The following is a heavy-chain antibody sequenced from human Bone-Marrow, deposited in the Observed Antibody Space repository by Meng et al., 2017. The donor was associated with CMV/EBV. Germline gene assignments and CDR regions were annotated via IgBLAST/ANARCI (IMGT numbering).Heavy chain of an antibody. CDR1: GGSVSSGSYY. CDR3: ATSTTQLLWFGEFYNYHYGMAV. D-gene: IGHD3-10*01. J-gene: IGHJ6*02. CDR2: IYYSGST. Sequence: SETLSLTCTVSGGSVSSGSYYWSWIRQPPGKGLEWIGYIYYSGSTNYNPSLKSRVTISVDTSKNQFSLKLSSVTAADTAVYYCATSTTQLLWFGEFYNYHYGMAVWGQRPTVHVYS. V-gene: IGHV4-61*01.